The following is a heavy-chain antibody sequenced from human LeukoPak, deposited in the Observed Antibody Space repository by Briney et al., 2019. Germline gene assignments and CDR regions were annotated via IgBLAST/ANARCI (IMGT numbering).Heavy chain of an antibody. D-gene: IGHD3-16*01. CDR1: GFTFSSHG. CDR3: VRDPGAGFGGVIATS. V-gene: IGHV3-33*01. CDR2: IWYDGNIK. J-gene: IGHJ4*02. Sequence: PGRSLRLSCVASGFTFSSHGMHWVRQAPGKGLEWVALIWYDGNIKYYGDSVKGRFTISRDNSKNMLYLQMNSLRAEDTAVYYCVRDPGAGFGGVIATSWGQGTLVTVSS.